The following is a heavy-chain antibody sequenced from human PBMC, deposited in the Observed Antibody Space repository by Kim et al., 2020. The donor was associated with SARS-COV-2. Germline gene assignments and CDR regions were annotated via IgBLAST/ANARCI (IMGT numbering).Heavy chain of an antibody. Sequence: SETLSLTCTVSGGSISSGSYYWSWIRQPAGKGLEWIGRIYTSGSTNYNPSLKSRVTISVDTSKNQFSLKLSSVTAADTAVYYCARSGVATITYYYYGMDVWGQGTTVTVSS. V-gene: IGHV4-61*02. CDR3: ARSGVATITYYYYGMDV. CDR2: IYTSGST. J-gene: IGHJ6*02. CDR1: GGSISSGSYY. D-gene: IGHD5-12*01.